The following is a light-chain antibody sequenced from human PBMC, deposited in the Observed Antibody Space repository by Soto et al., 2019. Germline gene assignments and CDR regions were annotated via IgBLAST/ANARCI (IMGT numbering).Light chain of an antibody. CDR3: KQYNTYPYT. Sequence: DIQMTQFPSTLSASVGDRVTITCRASQSFSSWLAWYQQKPGKAPKLLIYKTSSLESGVPSRFSGSGSGTEFTLTISSLKPDDFATYNGKQYNTYPYTFGQGTKLEIK. V-gene: IGKV1-5*03. CDR2: KTS. CDR1: QSFSSW. J-gene: IGKJ2*01.